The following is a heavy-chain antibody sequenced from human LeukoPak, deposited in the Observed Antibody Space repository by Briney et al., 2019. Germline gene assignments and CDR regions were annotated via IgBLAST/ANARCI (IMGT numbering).Heavy chain of an antibody. CDR1: GFTXSSNY. Sequence: XGSLRLSCAASGFTXSSNYMSWVRQAPGKGLEWVSVIYSGGSTYYADSVKGRFTISRDNSKNTPYLQMNSLRAENTAVYYCARVRGYYGGDEWGQGTLVTVSS. CDR2: IYSGGST. CDR3: ARVRGYYGGDE. D-gene: IGHD4-23*01. J-gene: IGHJ4*02. V-gene: IGHV3-66*01.